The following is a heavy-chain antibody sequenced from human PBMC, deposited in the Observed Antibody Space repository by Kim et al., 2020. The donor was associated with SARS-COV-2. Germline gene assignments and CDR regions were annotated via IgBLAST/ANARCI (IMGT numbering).Heavy chain of an antibody. CDR3: ARDDLAPYYFDY. D-gene: IGHD3-3*02. CDR2: T. Sequence: TNYAQKFKDRLTWTTDTSTTTAYMEMRGLTSDDTAVYYCARDDLAPYYFDYWGQGTLVSVSS. J-gene: IGHJ4*02. V-gene: IGHV1-18*01.